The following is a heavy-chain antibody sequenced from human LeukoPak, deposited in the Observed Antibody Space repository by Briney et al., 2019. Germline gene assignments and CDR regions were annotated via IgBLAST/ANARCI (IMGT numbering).Heavy chain of an antibody. V-gene: IGHV5-51*01. J-gene: IGHJ4*02. CDR2: IYPGDSDT. CDR3: ARVGGLRIAARPFDY. D-gene: IGHD6-6*01. Sequence: GESLKISCKGSGYSFTTYWIGWVRQMPGNGLEWMGIIYPGDSDTRYSPSFQGQVTISADKSISTAYLQWSSLKASDTAIYYCARVGGLRIAARPFDYWGQGTLVTVSS. CDR1: GYSFTTYW.